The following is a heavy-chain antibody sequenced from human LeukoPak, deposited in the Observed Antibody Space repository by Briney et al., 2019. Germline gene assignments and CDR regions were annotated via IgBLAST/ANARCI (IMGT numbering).Heavy chain of an antibody. CDR2: IIPIFGTA. Sequence: SVKVSCKASGGTFSSYAISWVRQAPGQGLEWMGGIIPIFGTANYAQKFQGRVTITTDEPTSTAYMELSSLRSEDTAVYYCARVGYCSSTSCHAADYYYMDVWGKGTTVTVSS. D-gene: IGHD2-2*01. V-gene: IGHV1-69*05. CDR1: GGTFSSYA. CDR3: ARVGYCSSTSCHAADYYYMDV. J-gene: IGHJ6*03.